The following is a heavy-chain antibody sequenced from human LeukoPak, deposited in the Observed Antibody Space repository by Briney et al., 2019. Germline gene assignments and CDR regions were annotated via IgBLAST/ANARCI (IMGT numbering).Heavy chain of an antibody. V-gene: IGHV5-51*01. D-gene: IGHD3-22*01. CDR2: IYVSDSDV. CDR3: ARRFVPPGYYYDSSGRYYFDY. CDR1: GNTLIKYW. J-gene: IGHJ4*02. Sequence: GESLKISCRTSGNTLIKYWIGWVRQMPGKGLEWMGIIYVSDSDVTYSPSFQGQVTMAADKSTDTAYLQWSSLKASDTAMYYCARRFVPPGYYYDSSGRYYFDYWGQGTLVTVSS.